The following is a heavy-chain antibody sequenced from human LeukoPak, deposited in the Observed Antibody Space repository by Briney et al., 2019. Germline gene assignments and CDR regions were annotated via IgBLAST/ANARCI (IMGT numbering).Heavy chain of an antibody. V-gene: IGHV1-8*03. J-gene: IGHJ3*02. D-gene: IGHD3-9*01. CDR2: MNPNSGNT. CDR3: ARGLLRYFDWLYPGWAFDI. CDR1: GYTFTSYG. Sequence: ASVKVSCKASGYTFTSYGISWVRQAPGQGLEWMGWMNPNSGNTGYAQKFQGRVTITRNTSISTAYMELSSLRSEDTAVYYCARGLLRYFDWLYPGWAFDIWGQGTMVTVSS.